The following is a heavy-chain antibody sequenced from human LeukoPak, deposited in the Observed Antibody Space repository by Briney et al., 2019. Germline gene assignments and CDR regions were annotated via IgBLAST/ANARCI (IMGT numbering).Heavy chain of an antibody. V-gene: IGHV3-30-3*01. J-gene: IGHJ3*02. CDR1: GFTFSTYA. CDR3: AVQGFDI. Sequence: PGRFLRLSCAASGFTFSTYAMDWVRQAPGKGLEWVAIISSDGTIENYADSVRGRFSISRDNSKDTLFLQMSSLRIEDTAVYYCAVQGFDIWGQGTMVTVSS. CDR2: ISSDGTIE.